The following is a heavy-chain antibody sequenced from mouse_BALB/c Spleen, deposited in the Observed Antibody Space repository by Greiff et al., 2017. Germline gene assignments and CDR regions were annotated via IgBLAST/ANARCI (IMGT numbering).Heavy chain of an antibody. V-gene: IGHV3-2*02. Sequence: ESGPGLVKPSQSLSLTCTVTGYSITSDYAWNWIRQFPGNKLEWMGYISYSGSTSYNPSLKSRISITRDTSKNQFFLQLNSVTTEDTATYYYARRGYRYGWFAYWGQETLVTVSA. CDR2: ISYSGST. D-gene: IGHD2-14*01. J-gene: IGHJ3*01. CDR1: GYSITSDYA. CDR3: ARRGYRYGWFAY.